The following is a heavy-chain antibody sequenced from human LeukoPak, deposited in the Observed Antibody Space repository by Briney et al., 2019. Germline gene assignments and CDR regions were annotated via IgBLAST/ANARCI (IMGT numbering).Heavy chain of an antibody. Sequence: ASVKVSFKASGYTFADYYMHWVRQAPGQGLEWMGRMSPTSGGTNYAPKFQGRVTMTRDTSISTAYMELSSLRSDDTAIYYCARDDGLGYWGQGTLVTVSS. V-gene: IGHV1-2*06. CDR2: MSPTSGGT. J-gene: IGHJ4*02. CDR1: GYTFADYY. CDR3: ARDDGLGY.